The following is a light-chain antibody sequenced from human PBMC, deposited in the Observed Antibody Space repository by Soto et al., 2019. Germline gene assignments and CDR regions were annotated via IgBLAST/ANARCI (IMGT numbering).Light chain of an antibody. CDR1: HSVTNY. CDR3: QQYSIWRT. V-gene: IGKV3-15*01. J-gene: IGKJ1*01. Sequence: QSRDTLSXXAGEXATLXCRASHSVTNYIAWYQQKAGQAPRLLIYGASTRATGIPARFSGSGSGTEFTLTISGLQSEDFAVYYCQQYSIWRTFGEGTKVDIK. CDR2: GAS.